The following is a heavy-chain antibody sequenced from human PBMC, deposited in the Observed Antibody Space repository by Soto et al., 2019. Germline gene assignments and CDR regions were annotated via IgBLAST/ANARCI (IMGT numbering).Heavy chain of an antibody. Sequence: ASVKVSCPASGYTVTSYAMPWVRQAPGQRLEWMGWINAGNGNTKYSQKFQGRVTITRDTSASTAYMELSSLRSEDTAVYYCASCSGGSCYFPSGRGTLVTVSS. CDR1: GYTVTSYA. D-gene: IGHD2-15*01. J-gene: IGHJ5*02. V-gene: IGHV1-3*01. CDR2: INAGNGNT. CDR3: ASCSGGSCYFP.